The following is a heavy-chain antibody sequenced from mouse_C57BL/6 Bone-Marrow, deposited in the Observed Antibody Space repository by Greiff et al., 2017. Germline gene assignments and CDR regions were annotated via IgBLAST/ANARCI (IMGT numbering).Heavy chain of an antibody. J-gene: IGHJ1*03. V-gene: IGHV1-7*01. CDR3: APDPYSNHWYFDV. D-gene: IGHD2-5*01. CDR2: INPSSGYT. Sequence: QVQLQQSGAELAKPGASVKLSCKASGYTFTSYWMHWVKQRPGQGLEWIGYINPSSGYTKYNQKFKDKATLTADKSSSTAYMQLSSLTYEDSAVYYCAPDPYSNHWYFDVWGTGTTVTVSS. CDR1: GYTFTSYW.